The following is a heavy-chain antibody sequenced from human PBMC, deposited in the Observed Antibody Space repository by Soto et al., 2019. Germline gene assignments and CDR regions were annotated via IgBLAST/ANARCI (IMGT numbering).Heavy chain of an antibody. CDR3: ARFPLWFGELDY. CDR1: GASIGSGSYS. D-gene: IGHD3-10*01. J-gene: IGHJ4*02. V-gene: IGHV4-30-2*01. CDR2: LHHSGAT. Sequence: QLQLQESGSGLVRPSQTLSLTCTVSGASIGSGSYSWNWIRQPPGKGLEWIGYLHHSGATYFNPSLRRRVSISVDRSNNQFSLKLISVTAADTAVYYCARFPLWFGELDYWGQGALVTVYS.